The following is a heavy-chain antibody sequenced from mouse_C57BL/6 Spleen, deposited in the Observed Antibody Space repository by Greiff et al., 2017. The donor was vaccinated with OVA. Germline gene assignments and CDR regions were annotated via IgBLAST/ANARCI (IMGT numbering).Heavy chain of an antibody. D-gene: IGHD1-1*01. J-gene: IGHJ1*03. CDR1: GYTFTDYN. CDR3: ARRIYITTVVADWYFDV. CDR2: INPNNGGT. V-gene: IGHV1-18*01. Sequence: VQLKESGPELVKPGASVKIPCKASGYTFTDYNTDWVKQSHGKSLEWIGDINPNNGGTIYNQKFKGKATLTVDKSSSTAYMELRSLTSEDTAVYYCARRIYITTVVADWYFDVWGTGTTVTVSS.